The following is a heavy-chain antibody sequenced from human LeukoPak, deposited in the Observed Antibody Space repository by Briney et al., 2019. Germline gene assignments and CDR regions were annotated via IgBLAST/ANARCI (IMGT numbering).Heavy chain of an antibody. V-gene: IGHV3-23*01. J-gene: IGHJ4*02. CDR2: ISGSGGST. CDR1: GFTFSSYA. Sequence: GGSLRLSCAASGFTFSSYAMSWVRQAPGKGLEWVSVISGSGGSTYSADSVKGRFTISRDNSKNTLYLQMNSLRAEDTAVYYCAKGYYYDISGYFIADYWGQGTLVTVSS. D-gene: IGHD3-22*01. CDR3: AKGYYYDISGYFIADY.